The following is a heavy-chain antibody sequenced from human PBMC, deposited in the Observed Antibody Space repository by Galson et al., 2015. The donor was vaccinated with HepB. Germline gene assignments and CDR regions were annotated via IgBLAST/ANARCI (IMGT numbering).Heavy chain of an antibody. CDR2: ISSSGSTI. CDR1: GFTFSSYE. CDR3: ARGPGRVYYYYGMDV. D-gene: IGHD7-27*01. V-gene: IGHV3-48*03. Sequence: SLRLSCAASGFTFSSYEMNWVRQAPGKGLEWVSYISSSGSTIYYADSVKGRFTVSRDNAKNSLYLQMNSLRAEDTAVYYCARGPGRVYYYYGMDVWGQGTTVTVSS. J-gene: IGHJ6*02.